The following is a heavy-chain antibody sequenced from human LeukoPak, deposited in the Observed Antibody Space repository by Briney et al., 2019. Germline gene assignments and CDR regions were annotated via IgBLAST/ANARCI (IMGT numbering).Heavy chain of an antibody. V-gene: IGHV3-23*01. CDR2: ISGSGGST. CDR3: AKRRGLELTYYYHMDV. CDR1: GFTFSSFE. Sequence: GGSLRLSCAASGFTFSSFEMSWVRQAPGKGLEWVSAISGSGGSTYYADSVKGRFTISRDNSKNTLYLQMNSLRADDTAVYYCAKRRGLELTYYYHMDVWGKGTTVTVSS. D-gene: IGHD1-7*01. J-gene: IGHJ6*03.